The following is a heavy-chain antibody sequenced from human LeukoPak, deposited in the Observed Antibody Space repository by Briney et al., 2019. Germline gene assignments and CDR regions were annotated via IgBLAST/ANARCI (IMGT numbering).Heavy chain of an antibody. Sequence: SETLSLTCTVSGGSISSSSYYWGWIRQPPGKGLEWIGSIYYSGSTYYNPSLKSRVTISVDTSKNQFSLKLSSVTAADTAVYYCARGLELRYSGVGYWGQGTLVTVSS. CDR1: GGSISSSSYY. CDR2: IYYSGST. V-gene: IGHV4-39*07. D-gene: IGHD1-7*01. J-gene: IGHJ4*02. CDR3: ARGLELRYSGVGY.